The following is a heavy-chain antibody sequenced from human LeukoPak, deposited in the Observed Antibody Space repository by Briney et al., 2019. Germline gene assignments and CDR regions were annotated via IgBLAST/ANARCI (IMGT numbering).Heavy chain of an antibody. CDR1: GFTFSSYG. J-gene: IGHJ4*02. CDR2: IRYDGSNK. CDR3: ARDQGCSSTSCYTLFLTYYFDY. V-gene: IGHV3-30*02. Sequence: PGGSLRLSCAASGFTFSSYGMHWVRQAPGKGLEWVAFIRYDGSNKYYADSVKGRFTISRDNSKNTLYLQMNSLRAEDTAVYYCARDQGCSSTSCYTLFLTYYFDYWGQGTLVTVSS. D-gene: IGHD2-2*02.